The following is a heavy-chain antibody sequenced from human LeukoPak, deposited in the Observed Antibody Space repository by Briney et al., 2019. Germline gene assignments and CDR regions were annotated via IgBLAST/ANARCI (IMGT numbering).Heavy chain of an antibody. Sequence: GASVKVSCKASGYTFTSYDINWVRQAPGQGLEWMGWINPNSGGTNYAQKFQGRVTMTRDTSISTAYMELSRLRSDDTAVYYCAREGLYDILTGYYNWGQGTLVTVSS. CDR3: AREGLYDILTGYYN. CDR2: INPNSGGT. D-gene: IGHD3-9*01. CDR1: GYTFTSYD. V-gene: IGHV1-2*02. J-gene: IGHJ4*02.